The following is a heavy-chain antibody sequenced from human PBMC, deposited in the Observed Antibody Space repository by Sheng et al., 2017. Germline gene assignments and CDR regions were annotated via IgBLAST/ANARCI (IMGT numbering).Heavy chain of an antibody. J-gene: IGHJ3*02. Sequence: QVQLVQSGAEVKEPGASVKVSCKASGFTFTSYGFTWVRQAPGQGLEWMGWISANNGDTHYAQKVQDRVTLTTDTSTTTAYMELRSLSSDDTAVYYCARKPHQGALDIWGQGTVVTVSS. CDR3: ARKPHQGALDI. CDR2: ISANNGDT. V-gene: IGHV1-18*04. CDR1: GFTFTSYG.